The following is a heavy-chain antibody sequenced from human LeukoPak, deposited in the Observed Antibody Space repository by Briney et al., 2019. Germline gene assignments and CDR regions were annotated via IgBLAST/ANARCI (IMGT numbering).Heavy chain of an antibody. CDR1: GYTFTGYY. Sequence: ASVKVSCKASGYTFTGYYMHWVRQAPGQGLEWMGRINPNSGGTNYAQKFQGRVTMTRDTSISTAYMELSRLRSEDTAVYYCARVHHDQYCSSTSCQQPAGYWGQGTLVTVSS. CDR3: ARVHHDQYCSSTSCQQPAGY. CDR2: INPNSGGT. J-gene: IGHJ4*02. D-gene: IGHD2-2*01. V-gene: IGHV1-2*06.